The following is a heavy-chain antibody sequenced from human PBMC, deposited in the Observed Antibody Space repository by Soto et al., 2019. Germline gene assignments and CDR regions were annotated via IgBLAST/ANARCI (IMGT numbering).Heavy chain of an antibody. J-gene: IGHJ4*02. D-gene: IGHD3-22*01. Sequence: PGGSLRLSCAASGFTVSSYAMSWVRQATGKGLEWVSAISGSGGSTYYADSVKGRFTISRDNSKNTLYLQMNSLRAEDTAVYYCAKHYYYDSSGYYPRHFDYWGQGTLVTVSS. CDR2: ISGSGGST. CDR3: AKHYYYDSSGYYPRHFDY. V-gene: IGHV3-23*01. CDR1: GFTVSSYA.